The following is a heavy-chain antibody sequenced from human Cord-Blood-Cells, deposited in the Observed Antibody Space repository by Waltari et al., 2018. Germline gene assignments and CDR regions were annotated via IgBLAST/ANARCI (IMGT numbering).Heavy chain of an antibody. CDR1: GFTVSSNY. V-gene: IGHV3-53*01. CDR2: IYRGGST. J-gene: IGHJ3*02. D-gene: IGHD4-17*01. Sequence: EVQLVESGGGLIQPGGSLRLSCAASGFTVSSNYMSWVRQAPGKGLGWVSVIYRGGSTYYATCVKGRFTISRDNSKNTLYLQMNSLRAEDTAVYYCARFTYGDAFDIWGQGTMVTVSS. CDR3: ARFTYGDAFDI.